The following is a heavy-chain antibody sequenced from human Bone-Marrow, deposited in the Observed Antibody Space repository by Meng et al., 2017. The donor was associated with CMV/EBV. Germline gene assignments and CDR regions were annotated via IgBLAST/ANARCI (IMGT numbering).Heavy chain of an antibody. D-gene: IGHD2-2*01. Sequence: SETLSLTCAVYGESFSGYYWTWIRQSPGKGLEWIGEMNHRRSANYNPSLKSRATISVDKSKSQFSLKLNSLTAADTAVYYCASRGGRYCSSTSCIDAFDIWGQGTMVTVSS. J-gene: IGHJ3*02. CDR3: ASRGGRYCSSTSCIDAFDI. CDR1: GESFSGYY. V-gene: IGHV4-34*01. CDR2: MNHRRSA.